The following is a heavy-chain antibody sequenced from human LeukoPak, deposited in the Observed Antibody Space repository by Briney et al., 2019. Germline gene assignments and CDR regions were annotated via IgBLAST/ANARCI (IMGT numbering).Heavy chain of an antibody. CDR1: EFTFTSNW. Sequence: PGGSLRLSCAVSEFTFTSNWMNWLRQAPGKGLGWVASIKQDGGEKSYVDSVKGRLTISRDNARNSLYLQMSSLRAEDTAIYYCARDGTAAGLYFDLWGQGTLVTVSS. V-gene: IGHV3-7*01. CDR2: IKQDGGEK. J-gene: IGHJ4*01. CDR3: ARDGTAAGLYFDL. D-gene: IGHD6-13*01.